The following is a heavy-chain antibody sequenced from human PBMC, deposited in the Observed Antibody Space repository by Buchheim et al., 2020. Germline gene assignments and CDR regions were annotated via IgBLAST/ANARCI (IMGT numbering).Heavy chain of an antibody. CDR2: ISYDGSNK. Sequence: QVQLVESGGGVVQPGRSLRLSCAASGFTFSSYGMHWVRQAPGKGLEWVAVISYDGSNKYYADSVKGRFTIPSDNSKNTLYLQMNSLRAEDTAVYYCAKDRGIAARPLYYYGMDVWGQGTT. D-gene: IGHD6-6*01. V-gene: IGHV3-30*18. CDR3: AKDRGIAARPLYYYGMDV. J-gene: IGHJ6*02. CDR1: GFTFSSYG.